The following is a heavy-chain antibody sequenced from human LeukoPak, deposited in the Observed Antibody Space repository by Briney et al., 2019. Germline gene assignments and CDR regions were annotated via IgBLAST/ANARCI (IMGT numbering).Heavy chain of an antibody. CDR1: GFTIDDYT. D-gene: IGHD3-10*01. CDR2: TYWDGRIT. V-gene: IGHV3-43*01. CDR3: AKDAIRGSGSSAHFDY. J-gene: IGHJ4*02. Sequence: HSGGSLRLSCAASGFTIDDYTMHWVRQAPGKGLEWVSLTYWDGRITYYADSVKGRFTVSRDNSKNSLYLQMNSLTTDDTALYYCAKDAIRGSGSSAHFDYWGQGTLVTVSS.